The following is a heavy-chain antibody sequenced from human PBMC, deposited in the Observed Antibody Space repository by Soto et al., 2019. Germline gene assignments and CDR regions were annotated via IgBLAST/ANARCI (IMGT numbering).Heavy chain of an antibody. CDR3: ARGRASHSDFDY. V-gene: IGHV3-53*01. D-gene: IGHD2-15*01. CDR2: IYSDGTT. CDR1: GFTVSSNH. Sequence: EVQLLESGGTLIQPGGSLRLSCAASGFTVSSNHMTWVRQAPGKGLEWVSLIYSDGTTYYADSVKGRFTISRDNLKNILFLQMDSLRAEDTAVYYCARGRASHSDFDYWGQGTLVTVSS. J-gene: IGHJ4*02.